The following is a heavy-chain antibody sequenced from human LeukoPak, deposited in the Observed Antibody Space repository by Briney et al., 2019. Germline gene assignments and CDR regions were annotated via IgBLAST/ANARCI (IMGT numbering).Heavy chain of an antibody. D-gene: IGHD1-26*01. V-gene: IGHV4-61*09. J-gene: IGHJ6*03. CDR3: ARAKKRSGRSRNFYLDV. Sequence: SETLSLACTVSDDPINSGVYYWNLIRQPAGKGLEWIGHIYTSGTTTNSNPSLKSRVAISLDTSKNHSSLKLSSVTAADTAVYYCARAKKRSGRSRNFYLDVWGKGTTVTVSS. CDR2: IYTSGTTT. CDR1: DDPINSGVYY.